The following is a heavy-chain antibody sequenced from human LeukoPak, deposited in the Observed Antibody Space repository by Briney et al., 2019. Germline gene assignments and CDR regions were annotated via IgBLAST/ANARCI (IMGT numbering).Heavy chain of an antibody. D-gene: IGHD3-22*01. J-gene: IGHJ4*02. CDR2: MNPNSGIT. CDR1: GYSFTNYE. CDR3: AREDFYDSGSNDY. V-gene: IGHV1-8*03. Sequence: ASVKVSCKASGYSFTNYENNWVRQATGQGLEWMGWMNPNSGITAYAQKFQCRVTITRNTSISTAYMELSSLRSEDTAVYYCAREDFYDSGSNDYWGQGTLVTVSS.